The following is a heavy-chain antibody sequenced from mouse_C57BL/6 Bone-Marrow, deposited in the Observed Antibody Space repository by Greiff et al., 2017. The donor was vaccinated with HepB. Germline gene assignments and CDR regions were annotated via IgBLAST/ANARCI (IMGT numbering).Heavy chain of an antibody. J-gene: IGHJ1*03. CDR3: ARDRVYDGYHWYFDV. Sequence: EVQLVESEGGLVQPGSSMKLSCTASGFTFSDYYMAWVRQVPEKGLEWVANINYDGSSTYYLDSLKSRFIISRDNAKNILYLQMSSLKSEDTATYYCARDRVYDGYHWYFDVWGTGTTVTVSS. D-gene: IGHD2-3*01. V-gene: IGHV5-16*01. CDR2: INYDGSST. CDR1: GFTFSDYY.